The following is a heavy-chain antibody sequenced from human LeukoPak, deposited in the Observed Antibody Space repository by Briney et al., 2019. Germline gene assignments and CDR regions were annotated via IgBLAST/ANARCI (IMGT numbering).Heavy chain of an antibody. Sequence: GGSLRLSCAASGFTFRNHWMHWVRQTPGKGLVWVSRISSDGSSTTYADSVKGRFTISRDNAKNTLYLQMNNLRAEGTAMYYCARDQRVTGRPDIDYWGQGTLVIVSS. J-gene: IGHJ4*02. D-gene: IGHD6-6*01. CDR2: ISSDGSST. CDR1: GFTFRNHW. V-gene: IGHV3-74*03. CDR3: ARDQRVTGRPDIDY.